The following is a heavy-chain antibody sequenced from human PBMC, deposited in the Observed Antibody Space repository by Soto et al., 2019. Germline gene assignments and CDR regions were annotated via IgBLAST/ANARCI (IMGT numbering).Heavy chain of an antibody. CDR3: ARARGDSYYYYGMAV. V-gene: IGHV3-13*01. J-gene: IGHJ6*02. D-gene: IGHD3-3*01. Sequence: EVQLVESGGGLVQPGGSLRLSCAASGFTFSSYDMHWVRQATGKGLEWVSASGTAGDTYYPGSVKGRFTISRINAKNSLYLEMNGRRAGDTDVYYCARARGDSYYYYGMAVWGQGTKVTVSS. CDR2: SGTAGDT. CDR1: GFTFSSYD.